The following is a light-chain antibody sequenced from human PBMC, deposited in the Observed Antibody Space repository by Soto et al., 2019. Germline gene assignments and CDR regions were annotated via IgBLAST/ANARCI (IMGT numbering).Light chain of an antibody. J-gene: IGKJ1*01. V-gene: IGKV3-20*01. CDR3: QQYGSSPRT. CDR2: GAS. CDR1: QSVSSSY. Sequence: PGERATLSCRASQSVSSSYLAWYQQKPGQAPRLLIYGASSRPTGIPDRFSGSGSGTDFTLTISRLEPEDFAVYYCQQYGSSPRTFGQGTKVEIK.